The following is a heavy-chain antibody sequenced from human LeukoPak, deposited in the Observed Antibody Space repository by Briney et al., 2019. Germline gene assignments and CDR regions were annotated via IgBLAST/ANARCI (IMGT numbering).Heavy chain of an antibody. CDR3: ARSVEWEHNTNFDYYYYYMDV. Sequence: GGSLRLSCAASGFTFDDHGMNWVRQAPGKGLEWVSGINWNGGSTFYADSVKGRFTISRDNAKNALYLQMNSLRAEDTAVYYCARSVEWEHNTNFDYYYYYMDVWGKGTTVTVSS. D-gene: IGHD1-26*01. CDR1: GFTFDDHG. V-gene: IGHV3-20*04. J-gene: IGHJ6*03. CDR2: INWNGGST.